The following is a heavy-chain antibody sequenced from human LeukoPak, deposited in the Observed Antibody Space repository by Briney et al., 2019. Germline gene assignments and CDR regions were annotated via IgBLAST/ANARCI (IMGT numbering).Heavy chain of an antibody. CDR1: GFTFDDYA. CDR2: ISWNSGSI. V-gene: IGHV3-9*01. CDR3: AKDSGCYGGLDY. D-gene: IGHD1-26*01. Sequence: GGSLRLSCAASGFTFDDYAMHWVRQAPGNGLEWVSGISWNSGSIGYADSVKGRFTISRDNAKNSLYLQMNSLRAEDTALYYCAKDSGCYGGLDYWGQGTLVTVSS. J-gene: IGHJ4*02.